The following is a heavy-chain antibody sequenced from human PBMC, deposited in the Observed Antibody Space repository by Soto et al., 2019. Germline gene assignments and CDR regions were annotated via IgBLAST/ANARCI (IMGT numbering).Heavy chain of an antibody. CDR3: ARSDIVVVPAANRFDY. J-gene: IGHJ4*02. V-gene: IGHV4-34*01. D-gene: IGHD2-2*01. CDR1: GGSFSGYY. CDR2: INHSGST. Sequence: SETLSLTCAVYGGSFSGYYWSWIRQPPGKGLEWIGEINHSGSTNYNPSLKSRVTISVDTSKNQFSLKLSSVTAADTAVYYCARSDIVVVPAANRFDYWGQGTLVTVSS.